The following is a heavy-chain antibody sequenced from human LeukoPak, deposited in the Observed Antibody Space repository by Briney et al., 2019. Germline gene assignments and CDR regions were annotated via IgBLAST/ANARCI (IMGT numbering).Heavy chain of an antibody. J-gene: IGHJ6*02. Sequence: GGSLRHSYSASGFHLCSHLMLGVREARGKGLEWGADISYEGNHKYHAHSEKGRFTISRDNSKNTLYLQMNSLRAEDTAVYYCAKTGGLGYCSSTSCYTAYYYYYGMDVWGQGTTVTVSS. D-gene: IGHD2-2*02. CDR1: GFHLCSHL. V-gene: IGHV3-30*18. CDR3: AKTGGLGYCSSTSCYTAYYYYYGMDV. CDR2: ISYEGNHK.